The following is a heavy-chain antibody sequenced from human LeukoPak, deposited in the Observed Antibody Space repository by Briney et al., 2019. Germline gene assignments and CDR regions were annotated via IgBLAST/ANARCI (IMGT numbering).Heavy chain of an antibody. Sequence: ASVKLSCKASGYTFTGYYMHWVRHRHGQGNELMGWINPNSGGTNYDQKFQGRVTITRDTSISKDYMELSRLRSDDTAVYYCARDFHTLQDIVVVPAGYDYWGQGTLVTDCS. CDR1: GYTFTGYY. CDR2: INPNSGGT. J-gene: IGHJ4*02. D-gene: IGHD2-2*01. CDR3: ARDFHTLQDIVVVPAGYDY. V-gene: IGHV1-2*02.